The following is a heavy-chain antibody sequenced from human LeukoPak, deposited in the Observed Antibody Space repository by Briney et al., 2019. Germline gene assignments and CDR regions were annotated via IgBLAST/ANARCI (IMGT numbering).Heavy chain of an antibody. CDR1: GYSISSGYY. D-gene: IGHD1-26*01. V-gene: IGHV4-38-2*02. CDR2: IYYSGST. CDR3: ARGPAGGSYVYFDY. J-gene: IGHJ4*02. Sequence: SETLSLTCTVSGYSISSGYYWGWIRQPPGKGLEWIGSIYYSGSTYYNPSLKSRVTISVDTSKNQFSLKLSSVTAADTAVYYCARGPAGGSYVYFDYWGQGTLVTVSS.